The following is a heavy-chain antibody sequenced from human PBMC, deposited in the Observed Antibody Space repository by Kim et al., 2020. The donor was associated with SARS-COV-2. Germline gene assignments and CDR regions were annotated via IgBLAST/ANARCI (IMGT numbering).Heavy chain of an antibody. V-gene: IGHV4-4*02. D-gene: IGHD1-7*01. Sequence: YTPSLKSGVTLSVTKAKTQFSLKLSSVTAADTAVYYCARWITGTTGFDYWGQGTLVTVSS. J-gene: IGHJ4*02. CDR3: ARWITGTTGFDY.